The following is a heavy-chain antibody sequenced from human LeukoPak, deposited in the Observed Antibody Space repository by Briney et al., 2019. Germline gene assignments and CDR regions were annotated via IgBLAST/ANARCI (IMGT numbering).Heavy chain of an antibody. D-gene: IGHD1-26*01. V-gene: IGHV3-53*01. CDR3: ARISGSYQYDAFDI. Sequence: PGGSLRLSCAASGFTVSSNYMSWVRQAPGKGLEWVSVIYSGGSTYYADSVKGRFTISRDNAKNSLYLQMNSLRAEDTAVYYCARISGSYQYDAFDIWGQGTMVTVSS. CDR1: GFTVSSNY. J-gene: IGHJ3*02. CDR2: IYSGGST.